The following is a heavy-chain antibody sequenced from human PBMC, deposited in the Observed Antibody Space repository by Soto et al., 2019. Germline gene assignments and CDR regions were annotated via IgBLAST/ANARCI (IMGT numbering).Heavy chain of an antibody. CDR3: ARDPRGYVPNYAFDI. CDR2: MNPNSGNT. J-gene: IGHJ3*02. Sequence: ASVKVSCKASGYTFTSYDINWVRQATGQGLEWMGRMNPNSGNTGYAQKFQGRVTMTRNTSISTAYMELSSLRSEDTAVYYCARDPRGYVPNYAFDIWGQGTMVTVSS. D-gene: IGHD5-12*01. CDR1: GYTFTSYD. V-gene: IGHV1-8*01.